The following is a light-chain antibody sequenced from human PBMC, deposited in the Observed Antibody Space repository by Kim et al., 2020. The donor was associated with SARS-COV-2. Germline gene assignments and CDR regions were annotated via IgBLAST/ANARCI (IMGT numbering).Light chain of an antibody. J-gene: IGKJ5*01. CDR1: QSVGTY. CDR3: QQRGN. V-gene: IGKV3-11*01. CDR2: DAS. Sequence: VVRQSPATLSLSPGERATLSCRASQSVGTYLAWYQQKPGQAPRLLIYDASKRATGIPARFRGSGSGTDFTLTIGTLEPEDSAVYYYQQRGNFGQGTRLEIK.